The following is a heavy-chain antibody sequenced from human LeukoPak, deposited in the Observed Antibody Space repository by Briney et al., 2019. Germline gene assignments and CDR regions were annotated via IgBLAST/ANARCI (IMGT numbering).Heavy chain of an antibody. CDR3: AKASTYYCSGGTCYEN. CDR1: GFTFSSYA. V-gene: IGHV3-23*01. D-gene: IGHD2-15*01. Sequence: GGSLRLSCAASGFTFSSYAMNWVRQAQGKGLEWLSAISGSAGSSYYADSVKGRFTISRDNSKNTLYLQMNSLRAEDTAVYYCAKASTYYCSGGTCYENWGQGTLVTVSS. CDR2: ISGSAGSS. J-gene: IGHJ4*02.